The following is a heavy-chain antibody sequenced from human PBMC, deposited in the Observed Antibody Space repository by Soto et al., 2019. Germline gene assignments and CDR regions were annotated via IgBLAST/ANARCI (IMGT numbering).Heavy chain of an antibody. D-gene: IGHD3-10*01. V-gene: IGHV3-23*01. CDR2: ISGSGGST. CDR1: GFTFKNFA. Sequence: GGSLRLSCAASGFTFKNFATSWVRQAPGKGLEWVSAISGSGGSTFYADSVKGRFTISRDNSRNMVFLRMNSLSAEDTALYYCAKVRLSDYYFYYGMDVWGQGTTVTVSS. CDR3: AKVRLSDYYFYYGMDV. J-gene: IGHJ6*02.